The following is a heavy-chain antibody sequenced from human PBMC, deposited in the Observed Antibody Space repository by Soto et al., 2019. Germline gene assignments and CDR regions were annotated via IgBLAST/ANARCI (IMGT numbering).Heavy chain of an antibody. Sequence: GGSLRLSCAASGFTFSSYAMHWVRQAPGKGLEWVAVISYDGSNKYYADSVKGRFTISRDNSKNTLYLQMNSLRAEDTAVYYCARGFDYWGQGTLVTVSS. CDR1: GFTFSSYA. V-gene: IGHV3-30-3*01. CDR3: ARGFDY. CDR2: ISYDGSNK. J-gene: IGHJ4*02.